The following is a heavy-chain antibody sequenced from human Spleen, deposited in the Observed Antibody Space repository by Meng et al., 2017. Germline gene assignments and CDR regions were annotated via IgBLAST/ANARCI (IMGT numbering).Heavy chain of an antibody. J-gene: IGHJ4*03. D-gene: IGHD3-9*01. V-gene: IGHV3-48*04. Sequence: GGSLRLSCAASGFTFSSFGMHWVRQAPGKGLEWLSYISGSGTTIYYADSVKGRFTISRDNAKNLLFLQMHSLRAEDAAVYYCAREIPDYYDRTRAIDYWGRGTMVTVSS. CDR2: ISGSGTTI. CDR3: AREIPDYYDRTRAIDY. CDR1: GFTFSSFG.